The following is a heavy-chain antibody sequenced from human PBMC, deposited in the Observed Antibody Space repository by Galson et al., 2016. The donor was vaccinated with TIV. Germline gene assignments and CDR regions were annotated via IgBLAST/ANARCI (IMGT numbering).Heavy chain of an antibody. Sequence: ETLSLPCGVYGGSFSGYCWSWIRQPPGKGLEWIGEINHSGSTNYNPSLKSRVTISLDTSKNQFSLKLSSVTAADTAVYYCARGGRDGYNYFPEKAIDSWGQGTLVTVSS. CDR3: ARGGRDGYNYFPEKAIDS. D-gene: IGHD5-24*01. V-gene: IGHV4-34*01. CDR1: GGSFSGYC. J-gene: IGHJ4*02. CDR2: INHSGST.